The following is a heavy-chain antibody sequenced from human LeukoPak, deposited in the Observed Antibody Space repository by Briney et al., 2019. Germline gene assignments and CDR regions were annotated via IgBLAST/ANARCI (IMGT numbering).Heavy chain of an antibody. Sequence: GASVKVSCKASGYTFTGYYMHWVRQAPGQGLEWMGRINPNSGGTNYAQKFQGRVNMTRDTSISTAYMELSRLRSDDTAVYYCAGGFGLGDGYNYDPFDAFDIWGQGTMVTVSS. CDR2: INPNSGGT. CDR1: GYTFTGYY. J-gene: IGHJ3*02. D-gene: IGHD5-24*01. CDR3: AGGFGLGDGYNYDPFDAFDI. V-gene: IGHV1-2*06.